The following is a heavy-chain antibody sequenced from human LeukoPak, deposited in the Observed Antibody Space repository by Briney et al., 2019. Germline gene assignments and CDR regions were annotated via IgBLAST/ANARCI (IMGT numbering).Heavy chain of an antibody. CDR3: ARDFGARPFDI. CDR1: GFTFSAYG. CDR2: IWRDGSNE. J-gene: IGHJ3*02. D-gene: IGHD3-10*01. Sequence: GGSLRLSCAASGFTFSAYGMHWVRQAPGRGLEWVAVIWRDGSNENYPDSVKGRFTISRDNSKNTLFLQMNSLRTEDTAVYYCARDFGARPFDIWGQGTMVTVSS. V-gene: IGHV3-33*01.